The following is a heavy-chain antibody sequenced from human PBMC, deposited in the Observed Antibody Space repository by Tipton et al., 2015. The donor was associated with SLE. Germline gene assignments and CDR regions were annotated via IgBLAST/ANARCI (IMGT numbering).Heavy chain of an antibody. CDR2: TYYRSKWYN. Sequence: GLVKPSQTLSLTCAISGDSVSRNSATWNWIRQSPSRGLEWLGRTYYRSKWYNEYAVSVKSRITINPDTSKNQLSLQLSSVTPEDTAVYYCARDSLGSSYYFDYWGQGTLVTVSS. CDR3: ARDSLGSSYYFDY. J-gene: IGHJ4*02. V-gene: IGHV6-1*01. CDR1: GDSVSRNSAT. D-gene: IGHD1-26*01.